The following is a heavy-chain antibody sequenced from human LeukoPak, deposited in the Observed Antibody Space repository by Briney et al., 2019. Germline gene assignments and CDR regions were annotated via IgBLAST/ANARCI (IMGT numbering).Heavy chain of an antibody. CDR1: GFTFTSYG. Sequence: GRSLRLSCAASGFTFTSYGMHWVRQAPGKGLERVAVVSYDGSSKYYADSVKGRFTISRDNSKNTLSLQMNSLSAEDTALYYCAKDAARGGIKGSFDYWGQGTLVTVSS. J-gene: IGHJ4*02. CDR3: AKDAARGGIKGSFDY. CDR2: VSYDGSSK. D-gene: IGHD3-16*01. V-gene: IGHV3-30*18.